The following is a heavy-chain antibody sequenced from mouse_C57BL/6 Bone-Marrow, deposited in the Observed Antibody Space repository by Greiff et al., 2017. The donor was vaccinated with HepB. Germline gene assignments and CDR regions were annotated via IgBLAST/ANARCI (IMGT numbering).Heavy chain of an antibody. J-gene: IGHJ4*01. CDR1: GYTFTSYD. Sequence: VQLQQSGPELVKPGASVKLSCKASGYTFTSYDINWVKQRPGQGLEWIGWIYPRDGSTKYNEKFKGKATLTVDTSSSTAYMELHSLTSEDSAVYFCARGDYGYYYAMDYWGQGTSVTVSS. D-gene: IGHD2-4*01. CDR3: ARGDYGYYYAMDY. V-gene: IGHV1-85*01. CDR2: IYPRDGST.